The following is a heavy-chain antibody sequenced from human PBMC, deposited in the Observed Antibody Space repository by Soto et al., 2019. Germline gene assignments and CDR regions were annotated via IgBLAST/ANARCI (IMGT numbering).Heavy chain of an antibody. J-gene: IGHJ6*03. V-gene: IGHV3-21*01. Sequence: EVQLVESGGGLVKPGGSLRLSCAASGFTFSSYSMNWVRQAPGKGLEWVSSISSSSSYIYYADSVKGRFTISRDNAKNSLYLQMNSLRAEDTTVYYCARGRRIAVAGTSGYYYYYMDVWGKGTTVTVSS. CDR3: ARGRRIAVAGTSGYYYYYMDV. CDR1: GFTFSSYS. CDR2: ISSSSSYI. D-gene: IGHD6-19*01.